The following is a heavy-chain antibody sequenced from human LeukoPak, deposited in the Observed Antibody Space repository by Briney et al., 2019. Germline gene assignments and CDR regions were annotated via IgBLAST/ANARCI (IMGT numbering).Heavy chain of an antibody. CDR2: ISGSSDDI. J-gene: IGHJ4*02. V-gene: IGHV3-21*01. Sequence: GGSLRLSCAGSEFTFSSYSMHWVRQAPGKGLEWVSSISGSSDDIYYADSVKGRFTISRDNAKNSLYLQMNSLRAEDTAVYYCARFPGYWGQGTLVTVSS. CDR3: ARFPGY. CDR1: EFTFSSYS.